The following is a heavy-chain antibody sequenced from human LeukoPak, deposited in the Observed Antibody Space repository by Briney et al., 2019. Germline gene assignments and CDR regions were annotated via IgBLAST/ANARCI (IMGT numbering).Heavy chain of an antibody. CDR3: ASLSPNDAFDI. CDR2: ISSSSSYI. V-gene: IGHV3-21*01. Sequence: GGSLRLSCAASGFTFSSYSMNWVRQAPGRGLEWVSSISSSSSYIYYADSVKGRFTISRDNAKNSLYLQMNSLRAEDTAVYYCASLSPNDAFDIWGQGTMVTVSS. CDR1: GFTFSSYS. J-gene: IGHJ3*02.